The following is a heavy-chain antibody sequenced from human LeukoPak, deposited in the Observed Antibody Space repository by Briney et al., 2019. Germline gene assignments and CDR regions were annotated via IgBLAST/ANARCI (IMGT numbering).Heavy chain of an antibody. V-gene: IGHV3-64D*06. CDR1: GLTFSTYV. CDR2: ISSNGDNT. J-gene: IGHJ4*02. Sequence: PGRSLRLSCSLSGLTFSTYVMHWVRQAPGEGLEYVSSISSNGDNTYYADSVKGRFTISRDNSKNTLYLQMSSLRADDTAVYYCVRGTGYWGQGTLVTVSS. CDR3: VRGTGY.